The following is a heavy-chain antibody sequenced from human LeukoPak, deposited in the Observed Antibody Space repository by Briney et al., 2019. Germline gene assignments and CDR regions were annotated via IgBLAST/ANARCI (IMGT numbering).Heavy chain of an antibody. CDR2: INPSGGST. CDR3: ATGHTYITFEGVINMGDY. V-gene: IGHV1-46*01. D-gene: IGHD3-16*02. Sequence: ASVKLSCKASGYTFTSYYMHWVRQAPGQGLEWMGIINPSGGSTSYAQKFQGRVTMTRDMSTSTVYMELSSLRSEDTAVYYCATGHTYITFEGVINMGDYWGQGTLVTVSS. CDR1: GYTFTSYY. J-gene: IGHJ4*02.